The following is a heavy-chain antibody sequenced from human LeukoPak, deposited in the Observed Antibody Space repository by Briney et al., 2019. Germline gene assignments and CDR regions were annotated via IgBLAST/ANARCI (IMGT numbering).Heavy chain of an antibody. Sequence: TLSLTCTVSGGSISSSSNYWGWIRQPPGKGLEWIGTIYSTGNTYYNPSLKSRLTISVDTSKNQFSLKLSSVTAADTAVYYCARGGESGYDTWGQGSLVTVSS. CDR1: GGSISSSSNY. V-gene: IGHV4-39*01. J-gene: IGHJ5*02. CDR2: IYSTGNT. D-gene: IGHD5-12*01. CDR3: ARGGESGYDT.